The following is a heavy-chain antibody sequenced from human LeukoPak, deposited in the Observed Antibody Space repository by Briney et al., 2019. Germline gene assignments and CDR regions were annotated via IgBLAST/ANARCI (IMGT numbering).Heavy chain of an antibody. CDR2: ISGSGIST. V-gene: IGHV3-23*01. CDR3: AKDQWSFSYFDY. J-gene: IGHJ4*02. Sequence: GGSLRLSCAASGFTFSSYEMNWVRQAPGKGLEWVSGISGSGISTYYADSVKGRFTISRDNSKNTLYLQMNSLRAEDTAVYYCAKDQWSFSYFDYWGQGTLVTVSS. CDR1: GFTFSSYE. D-gene: IGHD1-26*01.